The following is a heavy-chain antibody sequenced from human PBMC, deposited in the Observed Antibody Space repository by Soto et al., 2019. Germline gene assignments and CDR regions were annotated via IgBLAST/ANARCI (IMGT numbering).Heavy chain of an antibody. D-gene: IGHD3-16*01. CDR1: GGSISSSNW. J-gene: IGHJ5*02. CDR3: ARLPFPWGWFDP. CDR2: ISGSGRTI. V-gene: IGHV3-11*01. Sequence: LSLTCAVSGGSISSSNWWSWVRQSPGKGLEWLSYISGSGRTIYSADSVKGRFTISRDNATNSLYLQMNNVRTEDTAVYYCARLPFPWGWFDPWGQGTLVT.